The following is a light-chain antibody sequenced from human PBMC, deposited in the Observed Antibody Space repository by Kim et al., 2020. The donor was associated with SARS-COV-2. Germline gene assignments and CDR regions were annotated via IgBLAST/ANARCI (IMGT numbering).Light chain of an antibody. CDR2: YDS. CDR3: QVWDSRSDSGV. J-gene: IGLJ2*01. CDR1: NIGSKS. V-gene: IGLV3-21*04. Sequence: SYELTQPPSVSVAPGKTARITCGGNNIGSKSVNWYQQKPGQAPVLVIYYDSDRPSGIPERFSGSNSGNTATLSISRVEVGDEADYYCQVWDSRSDSGVFG.